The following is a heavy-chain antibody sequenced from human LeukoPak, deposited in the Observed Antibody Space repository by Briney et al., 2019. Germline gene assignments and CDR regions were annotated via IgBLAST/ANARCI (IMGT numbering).Heavy chain of an antibody. J-gene: IGHJ4*02. Sequence: SETLSLTCTVSGGSISSSSYYWGWIRQPPGKGLEWIGSIYYSGSTYYNPSLKSRVTISVDTSKNQFSLKLSSVTAADTAVYYCAGDMRRVGAPSDFDYWGQGTLVTVSS. CDR2: IYYSGST. V-gene: IGHV4-39*07. D-gene: IGHD1-26*01. CDR3: AGDMRRVGAPSDFDY. CDR1: GGSISSSSYY.